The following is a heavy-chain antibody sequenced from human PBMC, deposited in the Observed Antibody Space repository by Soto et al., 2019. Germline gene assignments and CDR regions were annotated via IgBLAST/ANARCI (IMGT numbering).Heavy chain of an antibody. Sequence: EVQVVESGGGLVKPGGSLRLSCAASGFTFSNYNINWVRQAPGKGLEWVSSISGSSSYIYYADSVKGRFTISRDNVKNSVYLQMNSLRADDTAVYYCARGGYDPLTGLDYWGQGTLVTVSS. CDR3: ARGGYDPLTGLDY. CDR2: ISGSSSYI. J-gene: IGHJ4*02. D-gene: IGHD5-12*01. CDR1: GFTFSNYN. V-gene: IGHV3-21*01.